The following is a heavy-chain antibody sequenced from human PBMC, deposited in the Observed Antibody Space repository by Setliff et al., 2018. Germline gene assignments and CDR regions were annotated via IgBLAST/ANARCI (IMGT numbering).Heavy chain of an antibody. J-gene: IGHJ4*02. V-gene: IGHV1-2*02. CDR2: INPNKDVT. CDR3: ARDNPATAPRDY. Sequence: GASVKVSCKASGYTFTGYFIHWLRQAPGQGLEWLGWINPNKDVTKYAQKFQDRVTMTTDTSTSTAYMELRSLRSDDTAVYYCARDNPATAPRDYWGQGTLVTVSS. CDR1: GYTFTGYF.